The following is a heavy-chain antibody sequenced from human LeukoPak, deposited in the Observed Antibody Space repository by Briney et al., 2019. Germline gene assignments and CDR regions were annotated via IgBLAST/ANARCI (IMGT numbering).Heavy chain of an antibody. J-gene: IGHJ4*02. CDR1: GGSVSSGSYY. CDR2: IYYSGST. V-gene: IGHV4-61*01. Sequence: SETLSLTCTVSGGSVSSGSYYWSWIRQPPGKGLEWIGYIYYSGSTNYNPSLKSRVTISVDTSKNQFSLKLSSVTAADTAVYYCATRTVLRYFDWLSPRGFDYWGQGTLVTASS. CDR3: ATRTVLRYFDWLSPRGFDY. D-gene: IGHD3-9*01.